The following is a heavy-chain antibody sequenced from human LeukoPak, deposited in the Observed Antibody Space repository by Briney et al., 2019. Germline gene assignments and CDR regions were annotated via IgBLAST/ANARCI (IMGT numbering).Heavy chain of an antibody. V-gene: IGHV4-59*01. CDR2: IYYSGST. Sequence: SETLSLTCTVSGGSISSYYWSWIRQPPGKGLEWIGYIYYSGSTNYNPSLKSRVTISVDTSKNQFSLKLSSVTAADTAVYYRARATPGGCSGGSCYESGHFDYWGQGTLVTVSS. CDR1: GGSISSYY. D-gene: IGHD2-15*01. J-gene: IGHJ4*02. CDR3: ARATPGGCSGGSCYESGHFDY.